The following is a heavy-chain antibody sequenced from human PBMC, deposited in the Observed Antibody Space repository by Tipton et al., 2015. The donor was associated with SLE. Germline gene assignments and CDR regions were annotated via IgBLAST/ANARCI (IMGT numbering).Heavy chain of an antibody. Sequence: TLSLTCAVYGGPFSGYYWSGIRQPPGKWLVWIGEINHSGSTNYSPSLKSRVTISVDTSKNQFSLQLNSVTPEDTAVYYCARGQKQWLPRGLHSWGQGTLVTVSS. J-gene: IGHJ4*02. CDR3: ARGQKQWLPRGLHS. CDR1: GGPFSGYY. CDR2: INHSGST. D-gene: IGHD6-19*01. V-gene: IGHV4-34*01.